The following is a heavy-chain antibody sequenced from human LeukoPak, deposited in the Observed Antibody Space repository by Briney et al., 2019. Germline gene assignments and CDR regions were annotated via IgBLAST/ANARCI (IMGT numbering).Heavy chain of an antibody. D-gene: IGHD3-10*01. Sequence: SGPTLVNPTQTLTLTCTFSGFSLSTSGVGVSWIRQPPGKALEWLALIYWNDDKRYSPSLKNRLTITKDTSKDQVVLTMTNMDPVDTATYFCAQYSRYMVRGVIASAFDYWGQGTLVTVSS. CDR3: AQYSRYMVRGVIASAFDY. CDR2: IYWNDDK. J-gene: IGHJ4*02. V-gene: IGHV2-5*01. CDR1: GFSLSTSGVG.